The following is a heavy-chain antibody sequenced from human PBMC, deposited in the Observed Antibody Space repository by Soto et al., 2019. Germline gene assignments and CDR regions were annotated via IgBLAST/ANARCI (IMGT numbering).Heavy chain of an antibody. D-gene: IGHD3-10*02. V-gene: IGHV4-59*01. J-gene: IGHJ5*02. CDR2: IYYSGST. Sequence: SETLSLTCTVSGGSISSYYWSWIRQPPGKGLEWIGYIYYSGSTNYNPSLKSRVTISVDTSKNQFSLKLSSVTAADTAVYYCAREKELFGTNWFDPWGQGTLVTLSS. CDR3: AREKELFGTNWFDP. CDR1: GGSISSYY.